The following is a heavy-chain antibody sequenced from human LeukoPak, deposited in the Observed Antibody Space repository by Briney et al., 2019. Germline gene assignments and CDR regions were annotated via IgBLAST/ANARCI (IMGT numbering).Heavy chain of an antibody. D-gene: IGHD6-13*01. J-gene: IGHJ5*02. V-gene: IGHV4-34*01. Sequence: PGGSLRLSCAASGFTVSSNYMSWVRQPPGKGLEWIGEINHSGSTNYNPSLKSRVTISVDTSKNQFSLKLSSVTAADTAVYYCARGRAQQLGLWWFDPWGQGTLVTVSS. CDR2: INHSGST. CDR1: GFTVSSNY. CDR3: ARGRAQQLGLWWFDP.